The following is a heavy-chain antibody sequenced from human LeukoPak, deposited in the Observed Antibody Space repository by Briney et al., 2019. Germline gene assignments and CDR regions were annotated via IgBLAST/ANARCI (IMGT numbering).Heavy chain of an antibody. Sequence: ASVKVSCKASGYTFTGYYMHWVRQAPGLGLEWMGWINPNSGGTNYAQKFQGWVTMTRDTSISTAYMELSRLRSDDTAVYYCARVNGYSSSWYDYWGQGTLVTVSS. D-gene: IGHD6-13*01. J-gene: IGHJ4*02. CDR1: GYTFTGYY. CDR3: ARVNGYSSSWYDY. CDR2: INPNSGGT. V-gene: IGHV1-2*04.